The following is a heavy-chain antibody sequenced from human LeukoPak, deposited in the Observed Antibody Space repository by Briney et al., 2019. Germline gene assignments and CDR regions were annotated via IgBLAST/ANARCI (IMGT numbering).Heavy chain of an antibody. CDR3: ARESYSSSWYYPYFDY. CDR2: IYTSRST. J-gene: IGHJ4*02. V-gene: IGHV4-4*07. D-gene: IGHD6-13*01. CDR1: GGSISSYY. Sequence: SETLSLTCTVSGGSISSYYWSWIRQPAGKGLEWIGRIYTSRSTNYNPSLKSRVTMSVDTSKNQFSLKLSSVTAADTAVYYCARESYSSSWYYPYFDYWGQGTLVTVSS.